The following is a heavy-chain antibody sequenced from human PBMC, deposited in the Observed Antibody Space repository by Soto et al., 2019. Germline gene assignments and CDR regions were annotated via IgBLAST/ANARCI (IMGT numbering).Heavy chain of an antibody. CDR2: VYYTGTT. Sequence: QLQLQESGPGLVKPSETLSLTCTVSSDSINRSHHYWGWIRQPPGKGLEWIGSVYYTGTTYYNPSPKKSVPHARKPAENQFPPEPNPRTAADPAKLYRARPYPWNKCLAAWGQGTLVTISS. D-gene: IGHD1-1*01. CDR3: ARPYPWNKCLAA. J-gene: IGHJ4*02. V-gene: IGHV4-39*01. CDR1: SDSINRSHHY.